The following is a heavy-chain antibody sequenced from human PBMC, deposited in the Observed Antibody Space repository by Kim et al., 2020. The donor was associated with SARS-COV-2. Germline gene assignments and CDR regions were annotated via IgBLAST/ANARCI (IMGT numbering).Heavy chain of an antibody. J-gene: IGHJ4*02. D-gene: IGHD2-2*01. CDR3: AKDGVPSAVVPAAIDY. V-gene: IGHV3-30*18. Sequence: GGSLRLSCAASGFTFSSYGMHWVRQAPGKGLEWVAVTSYDGSNKYYADSVKGRFTISRDNSKNTLYLQMNSLRAEDTAVYYLAKDGVPSAVVPAAIDYWGQGTLVTVSS. CDR1: GFTFSSYG. CDR2: TSYDGSNK.